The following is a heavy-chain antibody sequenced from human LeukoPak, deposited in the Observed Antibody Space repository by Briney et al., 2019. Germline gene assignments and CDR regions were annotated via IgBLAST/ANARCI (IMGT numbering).Heavy chain of an antibody. CDR2: ISSSSSYI. CDR1: GFTFSSYS. D-gene: IGHD2-15*01. V-gene: IGHV3-21*01. J-gene: IGHJ6*02. Sequence: SGGSLRLSCAASGFTFSSYSMNWVRQAPGKGLEWVSSISSSSSYIYYADSVKGRFTISRDNAKNSLYLQMNSLRAEDTAVYYCASRYCSGGSCYPSYSYGMDVWGQGTTVTVSS. CDR3: ASRYCSGGSCYPSYSYGMDV.